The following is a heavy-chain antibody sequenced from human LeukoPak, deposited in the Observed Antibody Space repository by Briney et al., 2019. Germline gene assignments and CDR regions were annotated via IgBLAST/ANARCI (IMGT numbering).Heavy chain of an antibody. Sequence: SETLSLTCTVSGGSIGSYYWSWIRQPPGKGLEWIGNIYDSGSTNYNPSLKSRVTISVDTSKNQCSLKLSSVTAADTAVYYCARQSISGSSLSYFDYWGQGTLVNVSS. V-gene: IGHV4-59*01. CDR2: IYDSGST. J-gene: IGHJ4*02. CDR1: GGSIGSYY. D-gene: IGHD3-22*01. CDR3: ARQSISGSSLSYFDY.